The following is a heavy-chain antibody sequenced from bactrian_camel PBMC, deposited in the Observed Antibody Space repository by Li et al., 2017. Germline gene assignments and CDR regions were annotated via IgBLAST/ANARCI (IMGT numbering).Heavy chain of an antibody. V-gene: IGHV3S53*01. Sequence: HVQLVESGGGSVQTGGSLTLSCAAAAYRRSPYCMGWFRQAPGKEREGIAAVDFEGNPSYADSVKGRFTISKDNAKSTLTLQMNNLKPEDTAVYYCGLSQHCYIDNEEHVDYWGQGTQVTVS. CDR1: AYRRSPYC. D-gene: IGHD2*01. CDR3: GLSQHCYIDNEEHVDY. CDR2: VDFEGNP. J-gene: IGHJ4*01.